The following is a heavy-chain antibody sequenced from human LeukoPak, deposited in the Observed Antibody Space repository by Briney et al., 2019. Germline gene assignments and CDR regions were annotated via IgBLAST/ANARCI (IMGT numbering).Heavy chain of an antibody. V-gene: IGHV1-69*13. Sequence: SVKVSCKASGYTFTSYGISWVRQAPGQGLEWMGGIIPIFGTANYAQKFQGRVTITADESTSTAYMELSSLRSEDTAVYYCATGLASQPGYYYYYYMDVWGKGTTVTVSS. J-gene: IGHJ6*03. CDR3: ATGLASQPGYYYYYYMDV. CDR1: GYTFTSYG. CDR2: IIPIFGTA.